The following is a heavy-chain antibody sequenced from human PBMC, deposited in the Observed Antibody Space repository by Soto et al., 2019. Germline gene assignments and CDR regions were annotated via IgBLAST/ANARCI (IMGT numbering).Heavy chain of an antibody. CDR2: MNPNSGNT. CDR1: AYSFTSYD. D-gene: IGHD6-19*01. J-gene: IGHJ4*02. Sequence: QVQLVQYGAEVKKPGASVKVSCKASAYSFTSYDINRVRQATGQGLQCMGWMNPNSGNTDYAQKFQGRVTMTRNTSISTAYMELSSLSSEHTAVYYCARERAVAGFGYWVQGTLVTVSS. V-gene: IGHV1-8*01. CDR3: ARERAVAGFGY.